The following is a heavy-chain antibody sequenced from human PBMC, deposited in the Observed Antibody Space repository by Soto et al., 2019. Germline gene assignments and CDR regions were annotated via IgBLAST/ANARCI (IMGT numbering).Heavy chain of an antibody. CDR1: GFTFSTYA. V-gene: IGHV3-23*01. Sequence: EVQLLESGRGLVHPGGSLRLSCAASGFTFSTYAMTWVRQAPGKGLEWVSSISGSGSSTFYADSVRGRFTISRDNSKNRLYLQMNSRRAEDTAIYYCAKRTSDWGQGTLVTVSS. CDR3: AKRTSD. J-gene: IGHJ4*02. D-gene: IGHD2-2*01. CDR2: ISGSGSST.